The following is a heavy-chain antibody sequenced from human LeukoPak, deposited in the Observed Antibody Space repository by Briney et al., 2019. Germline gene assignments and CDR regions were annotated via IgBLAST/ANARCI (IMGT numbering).Heavy chain of an antibody. D-gene: IGHD3-22*01. Sequence: SETLSLTCTVSGGSISSYYWSWIRQPPGKGLEWIGYIYYSGSTKYNPSLKSRVTISVDTSKNQFSLKLSSVTAADTAVYYCARQYYYDSSGYLDYWGQGTLVTVSS. CDR3: ARQYYYDSSGYLDY. CDR2: IYYSGST. J-gene: IGHJ4*02. V-gene: IGHV4-59*08. CDR1: GGSISSYY.